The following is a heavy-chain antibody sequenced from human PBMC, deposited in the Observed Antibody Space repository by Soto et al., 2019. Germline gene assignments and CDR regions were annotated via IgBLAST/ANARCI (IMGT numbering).Heavy chain of an antibody. D-gene: IGHD3-22*01. CDR2: IYYSGNT. J-gene: IGHJ3*02. CDR1: GGSISSSSYF. Sequence: QLQLQESGPGLAKPSETLSLTCTVSGGSISSSSYFWDWIRQPPGKALEWIGSIYYSGNTYYNPSLKSRVTVSVDRSKNQFSLQLSSVTAADTALYYCARRMKDSSSAWGFDIWGQGTMVTVSS. V-gene: IGHV4-39*01. CDR3: ARRMKDSSSAWGFDI.